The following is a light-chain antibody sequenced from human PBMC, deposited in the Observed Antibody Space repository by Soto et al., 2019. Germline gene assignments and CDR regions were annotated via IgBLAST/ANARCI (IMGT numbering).Light chain of an antibody. CDR1: ETVTSRY. Sequence: EIVLTQSPCTLSLSPGERATLSCRASETVTSRYLAWYQQKPGQAPRLLIYAASSRATGIPDIFSGSGSGTDFTLTISRLKPEDAAVYYCQRYGYGSDSFGQGKRREIK. CDR2: AAS. CDR3: QRYGYGSDS. V-gene: IGKV3-20*01. J-gene: IGKJ5*01.